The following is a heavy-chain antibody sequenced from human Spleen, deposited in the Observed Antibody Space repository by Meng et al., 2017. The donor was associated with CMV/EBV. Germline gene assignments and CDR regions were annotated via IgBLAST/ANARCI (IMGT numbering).Heavy chain of an antibody. CDR2: INPNSGGT. Sequence: ASVKVSCKASGYIFTGYYMHWVRQAPGQGLEWMGWINPNSGGTNYAQKFQGRVTITRDTSISTAYMELSRLRSDDTAVYYCARDRVEMATIMDNWFDPWGQGTLVTVSS. V-gene: IGHV1-2*02. D-gene: IGHD5-24*01. CDR3: ARDRVEMATIMDNWFDP. J-gene: IGHJ5*02. CDR1: GYIFTGYY.